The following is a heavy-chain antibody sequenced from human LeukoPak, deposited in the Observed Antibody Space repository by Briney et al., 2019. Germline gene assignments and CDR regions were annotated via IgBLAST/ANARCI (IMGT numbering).Heavy chain of an antibody. Sequence: PGRSLRLSCAASGFTFSSYGMHWVRQAPGKGLEWVTFISYDRSNKYYADSVKGRFTISRDNSKKTLYLQMNSLRADDTAVYYCARGSSGYVDAFDIWGQGTMVTVSS. D-gene: IGHD5-12*01. CDR2: ISYDRSNK. CDR3: ARGSSGYVDAFDI. CDR1: GFTFSSYG. J-gene: IGHJ3*02. V-gene: IGHV3-30*03.